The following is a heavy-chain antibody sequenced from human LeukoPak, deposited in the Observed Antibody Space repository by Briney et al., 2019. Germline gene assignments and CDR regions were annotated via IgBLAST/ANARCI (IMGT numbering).Heavy chain of an antibody. CDR1: GGSISRYY. CDR3: ARVYYSSSYDYWYFGL. V-gene: IGHV4-59*01. J-gene: IGHJ2*01. D-gene: IGHD6-13*01. CDR2: KDYSGST. Sequence: SETLSLTCTVSGGSISRYYWSGIRQPPGKGLEGSGYKDYSGSTNYNRSLKSRVTISVDTSKNQFSLKLSSVTAADTAVYYCARVYYSSSYDYWYFGLWGRGTLVTVSS.